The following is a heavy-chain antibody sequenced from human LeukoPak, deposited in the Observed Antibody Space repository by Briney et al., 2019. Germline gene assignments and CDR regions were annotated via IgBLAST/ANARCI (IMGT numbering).Heavy chain of an antibody. D-gene: IGHD3-10*01. CDR1: GFTFGAHW. CDR2: VKSNTDAGTT. V-gene: IGHV3-15*01. J-gene: IGHJ4*02. Sequence: GGSLRLSCAASGFTFGAHWMSWVRQAPGKGLEWVGRVKSNTDAGTTDYAAPVKGRFTISRDDSENTVYLQMNSLKTEDTGVYYCPVIFGWGSGSYYVDYWGQGTLVTVSS. CDR3: PVIFGWGSGSYYVDY.